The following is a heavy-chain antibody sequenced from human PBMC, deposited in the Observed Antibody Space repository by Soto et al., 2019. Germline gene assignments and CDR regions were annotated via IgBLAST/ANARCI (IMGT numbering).Heavy chain of an antibody. CDR3: ARGIPGHYGFDI. V-gene: IGHV3-74*01. Sequence: EAQLLESGGGFVQPRGSLRLSCAASGFSFSSHWMHWVRQAPGKGLVWVSRMKGDGSTANYADSVKGRLTISRDNARNTVYLQMNSLRVEDTAVYYCARGIPGHYGFDIWGQGTMVTVSS. CDR2: MKGDGSTA. CDR1: GFSFSSHW. D-gene: IGHD3-10*01. J-gene: IGHJ3*02.